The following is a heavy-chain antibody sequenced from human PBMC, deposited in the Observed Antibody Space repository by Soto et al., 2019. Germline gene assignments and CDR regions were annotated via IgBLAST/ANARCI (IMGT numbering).Heavy chain of an antibody. D-gene: IGHD6-25*01. V-gene: IGHV4-59*08. CDR3: ARHKDAGSDRGGMDV. J-gene: IGHJ6*02. CDR2: VHYSGTT. Sequence: QVQLQESGPGLVKPSETLSLTCTVSGGSISNFSWTWIRQPPGKGLEWIGNVHYSGTTTYNPSVMSGVPTSVDPAKNQLPLTRSSVPAADTAVYYCARHKDAGSDRGGMDVWGQGTTVTVSS. CDR1: GGSISNFS.